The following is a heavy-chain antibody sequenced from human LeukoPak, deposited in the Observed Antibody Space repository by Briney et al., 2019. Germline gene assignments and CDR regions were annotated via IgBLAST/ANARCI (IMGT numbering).Heavy chain of an antibody. Sequence: ASVKVSCKASGYTFTGYYMHWVRQAPGQGLEWMGWINANSGSTKYAQNFQGRVTMTRDTSISTAYMELSRLRSDDTALYYCARDLSANGYIVALDMWGQETMVTVSS. CDR3: ARDLSANGYIVALDM. V-gene: IGHV1-2*02. CDR1: GYTFTGYY. D-gene: IGHD5-24*01. J-gene: IGHJ3*02. CDR2: INANSGST.